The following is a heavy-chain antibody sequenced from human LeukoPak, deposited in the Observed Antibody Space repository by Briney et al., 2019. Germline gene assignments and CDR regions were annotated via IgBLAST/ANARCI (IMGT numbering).Heavy chain of an antibody. V-gene: IGHV3-30*03. J-gene: IGHJ4*02. CDR3: ARGSFYYYDSSGYSTVYYFDY. CDR1: GFTFSSYA. D-gene: IGHD3-22*01. Sequence: GGSLRLSCAVSGFTFSSYAVHWVRQAPGKGLEWVSVISFDGSNKYYADSVKGRFTISRDNSKNTLYLQMNSLRADDTAVYYCARGSFYYYDSSGYSTVYYFDYWGQGTLVTLSS. CDR2: ISFDGSNK.